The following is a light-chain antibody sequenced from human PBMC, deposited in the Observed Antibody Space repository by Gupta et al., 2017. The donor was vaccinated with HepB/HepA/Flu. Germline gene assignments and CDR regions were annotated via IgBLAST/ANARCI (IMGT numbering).Light chain of an antibody. CDR3: QQYGSSPSMYT. CDR1: QSVSSSY. CDR2: VAS. V-gene: IGKV3-20*01. Sequence: IVLTQSPGTLSLSPGAGATLSCRASQSVSSSYLAWYQQKHGQAPRLLIHVASSRATGLPDRFSGSGSGTDFALTISRMEPEDFAVYYCQQYGSSPSMYTFGQGTKLEIK. J-gene: IGKJ2*01.